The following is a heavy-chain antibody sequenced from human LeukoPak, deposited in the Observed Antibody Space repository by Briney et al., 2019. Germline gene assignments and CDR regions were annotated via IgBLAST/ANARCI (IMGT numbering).Heavy chain of an antibody. V-gene: IGHV1-69*13. J-gene: IGHJ6*03. CDR2: IIPIFGTA. D-gene: IGHD4-11*01. CDR1: GGTSSSYA. CDR3: ARGPTVTTTDGYYYMDV. Sequence: GASVKVSCKASGGTSSSYAISWVRQAPGQGLEWMGGIIPIFGTANYAQKFQGRVTITADESTSTAYMELSSLRSEDTAVYYCARGPTVTTTDGYYYMDVWGKGTTVTVSS.